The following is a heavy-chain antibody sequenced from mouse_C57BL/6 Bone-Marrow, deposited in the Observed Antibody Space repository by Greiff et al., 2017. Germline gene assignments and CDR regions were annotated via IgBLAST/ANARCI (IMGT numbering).Heavy chain of an antibody. Sequence: QVQLQQPGAELVKPGASVKLSCKASGYTFTSYWMQWVKQRPGQGLEWIGEIDPSDSYTNYNQKFKGKATLTVDTSSSTAYMQLSSLTSEDSAVYYCVGGSLDYWGQGTTLTVSS. CDR2: IDPSDSYT. CDR1: GYTFTSYW. V-gene: IGHV1-50*01. D-gene: IGHD1-1*01. J-gene: IGHJ2*01. CDR3: VGGSLDY.